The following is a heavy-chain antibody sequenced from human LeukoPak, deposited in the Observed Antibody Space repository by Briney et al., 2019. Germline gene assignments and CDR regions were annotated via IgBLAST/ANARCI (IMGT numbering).Heavy chain of an antibody. J-gene: IGHJ4*02. CDR1: GFIFSSYW. CDR3: ARDPFWSGYFDFDY. Sequence: GGSLRLSCAASGFIFSSYWMSWVRQAPGKGLEWVANIEQDGTEKYVDSVKGRFIISRDNAKNSLYLQMNSLRAEDTAVYYCARDPFWSGYFDFDYWGQGTLVTVS. V-gene: IGHV3-7*01. D-gene: IGHD3-3*01. CDR2: IEQDGTE.